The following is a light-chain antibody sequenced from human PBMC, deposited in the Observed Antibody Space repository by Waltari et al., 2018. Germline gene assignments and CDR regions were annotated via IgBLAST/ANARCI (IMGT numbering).Light chain of an antibody. CDR3: QQYYSTIVT. CDR1: QSVFYSHNSKNY. J-gene: IGKJ4*01. Sequence: DIVMTQSPDSLAVSLGERATINCKSSQSVFYSHNSKNYLAWYQQKPGQPPKLLIYGASARESGVPDRFSGSGSGTDFTLTISNLQAADVAVYYCQQYYSTIVTFGGGTKVEIK. V-gene: IGKV4-1*01. CDR2: GAS.